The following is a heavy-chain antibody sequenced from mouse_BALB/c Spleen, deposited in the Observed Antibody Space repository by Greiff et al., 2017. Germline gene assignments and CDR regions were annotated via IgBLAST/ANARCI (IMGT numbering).Heavy chain of an antibody. D-gene: IGHD2-1*01. CDR3: ARFPYGNYAMDY. Sequence: EVQLQQSGPGLVKPSQSLSLTCTVTGYSITSDYAWNWIRQFPGNKLEWMGYISYSGSTSYNPSLKSRISITRDTSKNQFFLQLNSVTTEDTATYYCARFPYGNYAMDYWGQGTSVTVSS. J-gene: IGHJ4*01. CDR1: GYSITSDYA. V-gene: IGHV3-2*02. CDR2: ISYSGST.